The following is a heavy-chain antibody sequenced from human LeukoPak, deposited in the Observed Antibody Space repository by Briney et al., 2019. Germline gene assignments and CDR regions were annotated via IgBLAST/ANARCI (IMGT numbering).Heavy chain of an antibody. Sequence: SETLSLTCTVSGGSISSYYWSWIRQPPGKGLEWIGYIYYSGSTNYNPSLKSRVTISVDTSKNQFSLKLSSVTAADTAVYYCARAYSSSSNHNWFDPWGQGTLVTVS. J-gene: IGHJ5*02. CDR3: ARAYSSSSNHNWFDP. CDR2: IYYSGST. V-gene: IGHV4-59*01. D-gene: IGHD6-13*01. CDR1: GGSISSYY.